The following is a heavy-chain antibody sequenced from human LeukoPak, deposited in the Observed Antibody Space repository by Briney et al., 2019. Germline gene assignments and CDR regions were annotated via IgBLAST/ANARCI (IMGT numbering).Heavy chain of an antibody. Sequence: GESLKISCKGSEYTFTNYWIGWVRQMPGKGLEWMGIIYPDDSATRYSPSFQGRVTISADKSISTAYLQWSSLMASDTAMYYCARHAECTNGVCAMDVWGKGTTVTVSS. CDR3: ARHAECTNGVCAMDV. CDR2: IYPDDSAT. V-gene: IGHV5-51*01. D-gene: IGHD2-8*01. J-gene: IGHJ6*03. CDR1: EYTFTNYW.